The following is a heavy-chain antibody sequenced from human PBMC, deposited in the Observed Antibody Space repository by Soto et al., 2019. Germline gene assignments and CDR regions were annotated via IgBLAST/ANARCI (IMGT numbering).Heavy chain of an antibody. Sequence: QVQLVQSGAEVKKPGASVKVSCKASGYTFTSYGFRWVRQSPGQGIEGMGWISGHTGNTNYAQKIQGRVTMNTDTTTSTADMELRSLIADDTAVYYCARSWVAGKGGLDVWGQGTTVTVSS. CDR1: GYTFTSYG. CDR2: ISGHTGNT. D-gene: IGHD2-15*01. V-gene: IGHV1-18*01. CDR3: ARSWVAGKGGLDV. J-gene: IGHJ6*02.